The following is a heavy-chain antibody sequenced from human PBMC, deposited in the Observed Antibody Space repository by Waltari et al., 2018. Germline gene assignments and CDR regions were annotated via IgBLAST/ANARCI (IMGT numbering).Heavy chain of an antibody. CDR1: GFTVSGNY. Sequence: EVQLVESGGGLIQPGGSLRLSCAASGFTVSGNYMTWVRQSPGKGLEWVSHLYVSGSTYYADSVKGRFTISRDSSKNTVYLQMNSLKGDDTAIYYCARDRGGAFDPWGQGTLVTVSS. J-gene: IGHJ5*02. CDR3: ARDRGGAFDP. V-gene: IGHV3-53*01. D-gene: IGHD3-16*01. CDR2: LYVSGST.